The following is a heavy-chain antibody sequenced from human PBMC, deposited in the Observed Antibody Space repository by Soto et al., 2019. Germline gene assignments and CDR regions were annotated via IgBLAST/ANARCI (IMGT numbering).Heavy chain of an antibody. CDR3: AKRDAVAGANDY. J-gene: IGHJ4*02. D-gene: IGHD6-19*01. V-gene: IGHV3-23*01. Sequence: EVQLLESGGGLVQPGGSLRLSCAASGFTFSTYPMSWVRQAPGMGLEWVSLIGGSGGSTYYADSVKGRFTISRDNSKHTLYMQMNSLRAEDTAVYYCAKRDAVAGANDYWGQGTLVTVSS. CDR2: IGGSGGST. CDR1: GFTFSTYP.